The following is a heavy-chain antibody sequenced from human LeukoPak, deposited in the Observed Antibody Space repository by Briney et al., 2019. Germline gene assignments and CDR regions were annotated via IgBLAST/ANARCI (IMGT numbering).Heavy chain of an antibody. Sequence: SETLSLTCTVPGASISHYYWSWIRQTPEKGLEWMGHIHTSGGSSPYPSLKSRLTMSIDTSRNQFSLKLTSVTAADTAVYFCARLGSYHDFWGQGALVTVSS. CDR3: ARLGSYHDF. V-gene: IGHV4-4*09. J-gene: IGHJ4*02. CDR1: GASISHYY. D-gene: IGHD1-26*01. CDR2: IHTSGGS.